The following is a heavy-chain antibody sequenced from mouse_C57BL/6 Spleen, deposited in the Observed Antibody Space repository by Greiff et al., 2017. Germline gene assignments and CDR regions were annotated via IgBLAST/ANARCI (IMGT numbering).Heavy chain of an antibody. Sequence: EVKLMESGGGLVQPGGSLKLSCAASGFTFSDYGMAWVRQAPRKGPEWVAFISNLAYSIYYADTVTGRFTISRENAKNTLYLEMSSLRSEDTAMYYCARQNGYYDFDYWGQGTTLTVSS. CDR2: ISNLAYSI. CDR3: ARQNGYYDFDY. CDR1: GFTFSDYG. J-gene: IGHJ2*01. V-gene: IGHV5-15*01. D-gene: IGHD2-3*01.